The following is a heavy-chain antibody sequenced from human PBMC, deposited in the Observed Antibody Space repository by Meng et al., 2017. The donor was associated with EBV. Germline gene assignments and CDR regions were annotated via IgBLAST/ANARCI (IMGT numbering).Heavy chain of an antibody. J-gene: IGHJ4*02. CDR1: CYTFTGYY. CDR3: ARVGIAVAGTRDY. Sequence: VLLFQPGAAVKKPGASLKVSCKASCYTFTGYYIHCVRQAPGQGLEWLGRINPNRCGTNYAQKFQGMVTMTRDTSISTAYMELRRLRSDDTAVYYCARVGIAVAGTRDYWGQGTLVTVSS. CDR2: INPNRCGT. D-gene: IGHD6-19*01. V-gene: IGHV1-2*06.